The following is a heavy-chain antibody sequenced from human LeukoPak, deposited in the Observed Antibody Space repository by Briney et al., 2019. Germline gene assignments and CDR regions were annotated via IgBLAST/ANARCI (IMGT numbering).Heavy chain of an antibody. CDR1: GGSITFGSYY. J-gene: IGHJ4*02. V-gene: IGHV4-61*02. Sequence: SETLSLTCTVSGGSITFGSYYWTWIRQPAGKGPEWIGRIYTSGRTFYNPSLKSRVTISMDTSMNQFSLRLNSVTADDTAVYYCARARVIPASFDDWGQGTLVTVSS. CDR2: IYTSGRT. CDR3: ARARVIPASFDD. D-gene: IGHD3-16*02.